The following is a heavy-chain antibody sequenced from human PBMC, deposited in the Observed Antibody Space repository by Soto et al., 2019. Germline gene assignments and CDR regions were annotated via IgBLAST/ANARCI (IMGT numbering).Heavy chain of an antibody. Sequence: PGGSLRLSCAASGFTFSSYAMSWVRQAPGQGLEWVSGISDSGGSAYYADSVKGRFTISRDNSRDTLYLQMSSLRAEDTAVYYCARRTTFGVVALDYWGRGTLVTVSS. D-gene: IGHD3-3*01. CDR2: ISDSGGSA. J-gene: IGHJ4*02. CDR3: ARRTTFGVVALDY. CDR1: GFTFSSYA. V-gene: IGHV3-23*01.